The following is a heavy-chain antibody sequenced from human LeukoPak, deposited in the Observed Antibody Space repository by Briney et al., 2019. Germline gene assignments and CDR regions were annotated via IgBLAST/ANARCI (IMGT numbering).Heavy chain of an antibody. Sequence: GSLRLSCAASGFTFSSYSMNWVRQAPGKGLEWVSSISSSSSYIYYADSVKGRFTISRDNAKNSLYLQMNSLRAEDTAVYYCARDYDILTGHDAFDIWGQGTMVTVSS. CDR2: ISSSSSYI. V-gene: IGHV3-21*01. D-gene: IGHD3-9*01. J-gene: IGHJ3*02. CDR3: ARDYDILTGHDAFDI. CDR1: GFTFSSYS.